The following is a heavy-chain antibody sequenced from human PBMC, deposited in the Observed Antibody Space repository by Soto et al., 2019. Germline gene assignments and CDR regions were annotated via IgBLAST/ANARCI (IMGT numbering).Heavy chain of an antibody. V-gene: IGHV4-31*03. J-gene: IGHJ4*02. D-gene: IGHD3-22*01. Sequence: PSETLSLTCIVSGGSISSNDFYWSWIRQHPGKGLEWIGYIYYSGNTYYNPSLKSRVTILVDTSKNQFSLKVSSVTAADTAVYYCASYYYDSSGYYYVPGVYWGQGTLVTVSS. CDR3: ASYYYDSSGYYYVPGVY. CDR2: IYYSGNT. CDR1: GGSISSNDFY.